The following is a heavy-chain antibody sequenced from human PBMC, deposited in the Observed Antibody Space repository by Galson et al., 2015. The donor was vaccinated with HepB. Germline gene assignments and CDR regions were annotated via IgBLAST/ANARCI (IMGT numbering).Heavy chain of an antibody. CDR1: GGTFSSYA. V-gene: IGHV1-69*13. CDR2: IIPIFGTA. J-gene: IGHJ3*02. D-gene: IGHD4-17*01. Sequence: SVKVSCKASGGTFSSYAISWVRQAPGQGLEWMGGIIPIFGTANYAQKFQGRVTITADESTSTAYMELSSLRSEDTAVYYCARDYGDPQAAFDIWGQGTMVTVSS. CDR3: ARDYGDPQAAFDI.